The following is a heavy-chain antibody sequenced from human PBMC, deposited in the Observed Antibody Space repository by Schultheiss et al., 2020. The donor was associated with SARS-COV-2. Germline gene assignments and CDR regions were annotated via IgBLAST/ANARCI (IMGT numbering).Heavy chain of an antibody. CDR3: ARHHVGAVAANWFGP. D-gene: IGHD6-19*01. J-gene: IGHJ5*02. CDR1: GGSITSYH. CDR2: IHFLARI. Sequence: SETLSLTCTVSGGSITSYHWSWIRQTPGKGLECIGYIHFLARIAYNPSLKGRVTISGDMSKSQFSLNLNSVTAADTAVYYCARHHVGAVAANWFGPWGQGTLVTVSS. V-gene: IGHV4-59*08.